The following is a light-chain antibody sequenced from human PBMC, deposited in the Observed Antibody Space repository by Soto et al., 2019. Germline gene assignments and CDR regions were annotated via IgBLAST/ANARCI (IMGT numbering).Light chain of an antibody. J-gene: IGKJ4*01. V-gene: IGKV3-15*01. Sequence: EIVMTQSPATLSVSPGERATLSCRASQSVSSNLAWYQQKPGQAPRLLIYGASTRATGIPTRFSGSGSGTEFTLTISSLQSEDFGVYYCQQYNNWPPLTFGGGTKVE. CDR1: QSVSSN. CDR2: GAS. CDR3: QQYNNWPPLT.